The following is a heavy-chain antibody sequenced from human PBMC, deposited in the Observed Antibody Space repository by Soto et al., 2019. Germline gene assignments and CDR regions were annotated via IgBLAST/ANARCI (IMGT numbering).Heavy chain of an antibody. V-gene: IGHV1-69*02. J-gene: IGHJ3*02. CDR1: GGTFSSYT. CDR2: IIPILGIA. Sequence: QVQLVQSGAEVKKPGSSVKVSCKASGGTFSSYTISWVRQAPGQGLEWMGRIIPILGIANYAQKFQGRVTITPEKSTSTADMELSSLSSEDTAVYYCARVPDDAFEIWGQGTMVTVSS. CDR3: ARVPDDAFEI.